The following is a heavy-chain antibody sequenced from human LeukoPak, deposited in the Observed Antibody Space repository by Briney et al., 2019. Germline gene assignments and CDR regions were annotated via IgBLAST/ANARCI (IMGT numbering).Heavy chain of an antibody. D-gene: IGHD4-23*01. CDR3: ARELYGGNLG. CDR1: GGSISSYY. V-gene: IGHV4-59*12. J-gene: IGHJ4*02. CDR2: IYYSGST. Sequence: SETLSLTCTVSGGSISSYYWSWLRQPPGKGLEWIGNIYYSGSTNYNPSLKSRVTISVDTSKNQFSLQLSSVTAADAAVYYCARELYGGNLGWGQGTLVTVPS.